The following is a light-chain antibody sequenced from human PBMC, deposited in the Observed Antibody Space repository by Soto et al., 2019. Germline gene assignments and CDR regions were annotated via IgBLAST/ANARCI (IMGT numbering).Light chain of an antibody. Sequence: QSALTQPASVSGSPGQSITISCTGTSSDVGGYNYVSWYQQHPGKAPKPMIYEVSNRPSGVSNPLSGSKSGNTASLTISGLQAEDEADYYCSSYTSSSTLVFGGGTKLTVL. CDR1: SSDVGGYNY. J-gene: IGLJ2*01. CDR3: SSYTSSSTLV. CDR2: EVS. V-gene: IGLV2-14*01.